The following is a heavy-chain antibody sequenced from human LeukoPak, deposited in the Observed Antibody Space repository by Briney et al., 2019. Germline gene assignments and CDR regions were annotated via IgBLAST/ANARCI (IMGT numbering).Heavy chain of an antibody. Sequence: GGSLRLSCAAPGFTFSDYSMDWVRQAPGKGPEWIAYINSGSSTIYYADSVQGRFTIFRDNAKNSLYLQMHSLGAEDTAAEYCARYLRVVPLDYWGQGTLVTVS. J-gene: IGHJ4*02. CDR2: INSGSSTI. CDR3: ARYLRVVPLDY. D-gene: IGHD3-10*01. CDR1: GFTFSDYS. V-gene: IGHV3-48*01.